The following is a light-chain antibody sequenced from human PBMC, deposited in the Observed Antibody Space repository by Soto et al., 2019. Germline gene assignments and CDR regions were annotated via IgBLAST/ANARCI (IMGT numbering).Light chain of an antibody. CDR1: QSISSW. CDR3: QQYNSYSRT. V-gene: IGKV1-5*03. Sequence: DIQITHSPSTLSESVGDRVTITCRASQSISSWLAWYQQKPGKAPKLLIYKASSLESGVPSRFSGSGSGTEFTLTISSLQPDDFATYYCQQYNSYSRTFGQGTKVDIK. J-gene: IGKJ1*01. CDR2: KAS.